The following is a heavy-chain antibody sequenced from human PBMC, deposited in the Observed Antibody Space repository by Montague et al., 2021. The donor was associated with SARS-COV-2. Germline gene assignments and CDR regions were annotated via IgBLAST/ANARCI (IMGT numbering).Heavy chain of an antibody. J-gene: IGHJ4*02. CDR2: IYYSGST. V-gene: IGHV4-39*01. CDR1: GGSISSSSYY. CDR3: ARLLSWIAAAGTIHYSDY. Sequence: SETLSLTCTVSGGSISSSSYYWGWIRQPPGKGLEWIGSIYYSGSTYYNPSLKSRVTISVDTSKNQFSLKLSSVTAADTAVYYCARLLSWIAAAGTIHYSDYWGQGTLVTVSS. D-gene: IGHD6-13*01.